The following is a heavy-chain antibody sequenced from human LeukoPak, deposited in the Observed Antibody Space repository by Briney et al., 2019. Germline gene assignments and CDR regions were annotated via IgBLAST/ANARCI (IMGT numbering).Heavy chain of an antibody. D-gene: IGHD3-3*01. Sequence: GGSLRLSCAASGFTFSSYAMSWVRQAPGKGLEWVSAISGSGGSTYYADSVKGRFTISRDNSKKTLYLQMNSLRAEDSAVYYCAKSNQLRFLEWLLHQFDYWGQGTLVTVSS. CDR1: GFTFSSYA. V-gene: IGHV3-23*01. CDR2: ISGSGGST. J-gene: IGHJ4*02. CDR3: AKSNQLRFLEWLLHQFDY.